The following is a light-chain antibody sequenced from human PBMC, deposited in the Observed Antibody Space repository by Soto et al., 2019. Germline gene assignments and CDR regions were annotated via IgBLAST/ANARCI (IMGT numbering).Light chain of an antibody. Sequence: QSVLTQPPSVSGSPGQSVTISCTGTSSDIGGSNRVSWYQQPPGTAPKLVIYEVSDRPSGVPDRFSGSKSGNTASLTISGLQAEDEADYSCTSFSSSDTYVFGTRTKVTVL. CDR2: EVS. V-gene: IGLV2-18*02. J-gene: IGLJ1*01. CDR3: TSFSSSDTYV. CDR1: SSDIGGSNR.